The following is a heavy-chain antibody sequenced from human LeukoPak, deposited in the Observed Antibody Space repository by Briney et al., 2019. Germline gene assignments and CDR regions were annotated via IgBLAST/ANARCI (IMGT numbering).Heavy chain of an antibody. D-gene: IGHD5-12*01. CDR1: DYSISSGYY. CDR3: ARDPQYSGYGSTFDY. J-gene: IGHJ4*02. CDR2: VYHSGST. V-gene: IGHV4-38-2*02. Sequence: SETLSLTCAVSDYSISSGYYWGWIRQPPGKGLEWIGSVYHSGSTYYNPSLKSRVTISVDTSKNQFSLKLSSVTAADTAVYYCARDPQYSGYGSTFDYWGQGTLVTVSS.